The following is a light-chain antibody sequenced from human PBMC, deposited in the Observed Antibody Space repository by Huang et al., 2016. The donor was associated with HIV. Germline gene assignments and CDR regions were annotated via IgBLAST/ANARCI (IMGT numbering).Light chain of an antibody. CDR1: QDISTY. V-gene: IGKV1-33*01. Sequence: DIQMTQSPSSLSSSLGDRVTITCQASQDISTYLNWYQQKPGKAPKLLIYDASNLETGVPLRFSGSGSGTDFTFTISSLQPEDIATYYCQQYDNRITFGGGTKVEIK. CDR3: QQYDNRIT. CDR2: DAS. J-gene: IGKJ4*01.